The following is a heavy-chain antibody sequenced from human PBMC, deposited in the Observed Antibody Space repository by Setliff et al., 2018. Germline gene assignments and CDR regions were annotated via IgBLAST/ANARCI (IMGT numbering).Heavy chain of an antibody. CDR1: GGTFSSYA. D-gene: IGHD3-22*01. Sequence: SVKVSCKASGGTFSSYAISWVRQAPGQGLEWMGGIIPILGIANYAQKFQGRVTITADKSTSTAYMELSSLRSEDTAVYYCASSVVTGVYYYYYMDVWGKGTTVTVSS. V-gene: IGHV1-69*10. J-gene: IGHJ6*03. CDR2: IIPILGIA. CDR3: ASSVVTGVYYYYYMDV.